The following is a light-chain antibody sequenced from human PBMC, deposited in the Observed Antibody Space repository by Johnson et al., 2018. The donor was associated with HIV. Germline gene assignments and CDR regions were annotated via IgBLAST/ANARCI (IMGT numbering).Light chain of an antibody. CDR1: SSNIGNNY. J-gene: IGLJ1*01. V-gene: IGLV1-51*01. CDR3: ATWDTSLSAGGV. Sequence: QSVLTQPPSVSAAPGQKVTISCSGSSSNIGNNYVSWYQQLPGTAPKLLIYDNNKRPSGIPDRFSGPKSGTSATLDITGLQTGDAADYYCATWDTSLSAGGVFGTGTKVTVL. CDR2: DNN.